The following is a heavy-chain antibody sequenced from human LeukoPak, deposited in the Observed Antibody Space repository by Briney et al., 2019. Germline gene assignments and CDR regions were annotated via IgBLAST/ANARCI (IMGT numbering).Heavy chain of an antibody. V-gene: IGHV4-4*07. CDR3: ARELVFGVITYFDY. D-gene: IGHD3-3*01. Sequence: SETLSLTCTVSGGSISSYYWSWIRQPAGKGLEWIGRIYSSGSTNYTPSLKSRVTMSVDPSKNQVSLKLSSATAADTAVYYCARELVFGVITYFDYWGQGTLVTVSS. CDR1: GGSISSYY. J-gene: IGHJ4*02. CDR2: IYSSGST.